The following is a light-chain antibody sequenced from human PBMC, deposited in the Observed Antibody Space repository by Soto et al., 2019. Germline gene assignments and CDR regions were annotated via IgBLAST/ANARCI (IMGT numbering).Light chain of an antibody. CDR1: QSVSSSY. Sequence: IVLTQSPGTLSLSPGERATLSCRASQSVSSSYVAWYQQKPGQAPRXLIYGASSRATGIPDRFSGSGSGTDFTLTISRLEPEDFAVYYCQQYGSSPLFGQGTRLRL. CDR3: QQYGSSPL. CDR2: GAS. V-gene: IGKV3-20*01. J-gene: IGKJ5*01.